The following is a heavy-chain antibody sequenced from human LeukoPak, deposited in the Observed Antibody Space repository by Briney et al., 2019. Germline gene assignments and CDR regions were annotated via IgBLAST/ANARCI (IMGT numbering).Heavy chain of an antibody. CDR3: ARTGYNYGTPLNN. D-gene: IGHD5-18*01. V-gene: IGHV3-23*01. CDR1: GFTFSSYA. CDR2: ITYGDGST. J-gene: IGHJ4*02. Sequence: PGGSLRLSCAASGFTFSSYATSWVRQAPGKGLEWVSGITYGDGSTYYADSLKGRFTISRDNSKNTLYLQMNSLRAEDTAVYYCARTGYNYGTPLNNWGQGTLVTVSS.